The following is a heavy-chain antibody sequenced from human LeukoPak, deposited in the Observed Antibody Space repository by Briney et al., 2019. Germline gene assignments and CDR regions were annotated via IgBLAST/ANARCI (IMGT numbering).Heavy chain of an antibody. CDR2: INHSGST. CDR3: ARGPTKKRDYYDSSGYPY. J-gene: IGHJ4*02. D-gene: IGHD3-22*01. CDR1: GGSISSSSFY. V-gene: IGHV4-39*07. Sequence: SETLSLTCTVSGGSISSSSFYWGWIRQPPGKGLEWIGEINHSGSTNYNPSLKSRVTISVDTSKNQFSLKLSSVTAADTAVYYCARGPTKKRDYYDSSGYPYWGPGTLVTVSS.